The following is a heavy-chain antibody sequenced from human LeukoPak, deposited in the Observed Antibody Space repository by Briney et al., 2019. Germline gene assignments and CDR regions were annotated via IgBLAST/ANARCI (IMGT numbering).Heavy chain of an antibody. CDR3: AKAMVRGVFDY. CDR2: ISGSGGST. D-gene: IGHD3-10*01. CDR1: GFTFSSYA. J-gene: IGHJ4*02. Sequence: GGSLRLSCAASGFTFSSYAMSWVRQAPGKGLEWVSAISGSGGSTYYADPVKGRFTISRDNSKNMLYLQMNSLRAEDTAVYYCAKAMVRGVFDYWGQGALVTVSS. V-gene: IGHV3-23*01.